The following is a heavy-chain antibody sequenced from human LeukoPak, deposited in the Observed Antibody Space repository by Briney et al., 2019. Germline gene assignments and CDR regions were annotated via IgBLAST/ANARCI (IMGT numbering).Heavy chain of an antibody. J-gene: IGHJ4*02. Sequence: SETLSLTCTVSGGSISSSSYYWGWIRQPPGKGLEWIGSIYYSGSAYYNPSLKRRVTISVDTSKNQFSLKLSSVTAADTAVYYCARDYGDYGFGPPLDYWGQGTLVTVSS. D-gene: IGHD4-17*01. CDR2: IYYSGSA. CDR3: ARDYGDYGFGPPLDY. CDR1: GGSISSSSYY. V-gene: IGHV4-39*01.